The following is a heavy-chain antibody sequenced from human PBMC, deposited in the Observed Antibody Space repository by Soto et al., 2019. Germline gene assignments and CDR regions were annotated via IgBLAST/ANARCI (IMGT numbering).Heavy chain of an antibody. D-gene: IGHD1-1*01. V-gene: IGHV4-4*02. Sequence: QVQLQESGPGLVKPSGTLSLTCAVSGGSISSSNWWSWVRQPPGKGLEWIGEIYHSGSTNYNPSLKSRVTISVDKSQNQFSLKLSSVTAADTAVYYCARDLGGISTSGTTPGDYWGQGTLVTVSS. CDR1: GGSISSSNW. J-gene: IGHJ4*02. CDR3: ARDLGGISTSGTTPGDY. CDR2: IYHSGST.